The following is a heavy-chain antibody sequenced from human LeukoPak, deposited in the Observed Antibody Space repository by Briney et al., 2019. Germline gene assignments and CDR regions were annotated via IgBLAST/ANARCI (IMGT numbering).Heavy chain of an antibody. CDR2: IYPGDSDT. CDR1: GYKFSSYW. J-gene: IGHJ4*02. CDR3: ARQVATGSYSLDY. D-gene: IGHD2-15*01. Sequence: GESLKISCKGSGYKFSSYWIGWVRQMPGKGLEWMGIIYPGDSDTRYSPSFQGQVTISTDKSISTAYLQWSSLKASDTAMYYCARQVATGSYSLDYWGQGTLVTASS. V-gene: IGHV5-51*01.